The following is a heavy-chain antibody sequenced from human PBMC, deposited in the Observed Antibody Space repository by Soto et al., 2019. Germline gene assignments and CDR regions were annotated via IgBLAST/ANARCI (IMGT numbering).Heavy chain of an antibody. D-gene: IGHD4-17*01. CDR3: SRRLTLATTAGDAFDL. V-gene: IGHV4-59*01. CDR2: IYYSGST. J-gene: IGHJ3*01. CDR1: SGSISNYY. Sequence: QVQLQESGPGLVKPSETLSLTCTVSSGSISNYYWSWIRQPPGKGLEWNGFIYYSGSTNYNSFLMSRVSMSVDMSRQQLSLKLNSVTAADTAVYYCSRRLTLATTAGDAFDLWGQGTMVTVSS.